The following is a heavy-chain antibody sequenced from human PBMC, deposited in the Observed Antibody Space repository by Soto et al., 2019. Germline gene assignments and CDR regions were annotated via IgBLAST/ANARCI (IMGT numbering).Heavy chain of an antibody. V-gene: IGHV3-23*01. J-gene: IGHJ4*02. CDR1: GFTFSSYA. Sequence: EVQLLESGGGLVQPGGSLRLSCAASGFTFSSYAMSWALQAPGKGLEWVSGISGGGGSTYYADSVKGRFTISRDNSKNTLYLQMNSLRAEDTAVFYCAKDVNVSPGFFDYWGQGILVTVSS. CDR2: ISGGGGST. CDR3: AKDVNVSPGFFDY.